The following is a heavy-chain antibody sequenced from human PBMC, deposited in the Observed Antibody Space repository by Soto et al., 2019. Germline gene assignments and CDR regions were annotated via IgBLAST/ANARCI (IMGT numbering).Heavy chain of an antibody. CDR1: GGSISSSGYS. CDR3: ARGMTTVTTLDY. D-gene: IGHD4-4*01. V-gene: IGHV4-30-2*01. CDR2: IYHSGST. J-gene: IGHJ4*02. Sequence: SETLSLTCTVSGGSISSSGYSWSWIRQPPGKGLVWIGYIYHSGSTYYNPSLKSRVTISVDRSKNQFSLKLSSVTAADTAVYYCARGMTTVTTLDYWGQGTLVTVSS.